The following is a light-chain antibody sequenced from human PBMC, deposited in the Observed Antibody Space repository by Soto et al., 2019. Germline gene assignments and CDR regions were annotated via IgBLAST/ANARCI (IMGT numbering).Light chain of an antibody. CDR1: SSNIGSNF. J-gene: IGLJ1*01. CDR3: AAWDDSLSGYV. Sequence: QSVLTQPPSASGTPGQRVTISCSGSSSNIGSNFVYWYQHLPGTAPKLLISGNNQRPSGVPDRFSGSKSGTSASLAISGLRSEDEADYYCAAWDDSLSGYVFGTGTKVTVL. V-gene: IGLV1-47*02. CDR2: GNN.